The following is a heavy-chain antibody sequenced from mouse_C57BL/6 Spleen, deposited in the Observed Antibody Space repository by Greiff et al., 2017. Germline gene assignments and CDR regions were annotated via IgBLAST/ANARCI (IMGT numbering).Heavy chain of an antibody. CDR1: GYTFTSYW. CDR3: VSYGYDWYYAMDY. V-gene: IGHV1-64*01. CDR2: IHPNSGST. J-gene: IGHJ4*01. D-gene: IGHD2-2*01. Sequence: QVQLQQPGAELVKPGASVKLSCKASGYTFTSYWMHWVKQRPGQGLEWIGMIHPNSGSTNYNEKFKSRATLTVDKSSSTASIQLTSLPSEDSAVYSCVSYGYDWYYAMDYWGQGTSVTVSS.